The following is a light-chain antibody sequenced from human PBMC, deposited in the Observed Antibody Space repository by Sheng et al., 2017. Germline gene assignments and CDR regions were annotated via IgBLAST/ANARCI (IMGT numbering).Light chain of an antibody. CDR2: GAS. CDR1: QSVSSS. J-gene: IGKJ2*03. Sequence: EIVLTQSPATLSLSPGERATLSCRASQSVSSSLAWYQQQPGQVPRLLIYGASTRVTGIPARFSGSGSGTEFTLTITSLQSEDSAVYYCQQYNNWPPYSFGQGTKLEIK. V-gene: IGKV3-15*01. CDR3: QQYNNWPPYS.